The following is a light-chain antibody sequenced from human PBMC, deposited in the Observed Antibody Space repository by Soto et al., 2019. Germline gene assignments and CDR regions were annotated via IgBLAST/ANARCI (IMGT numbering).Light chain of an antibody. CDR1: QSFSSY. CDR2: DAS. V-gene: IGKV3-11*01. J-gene: IGKJ5*01. CDR3: QQRSNWPPVIT. Sequence: EIVLTQSPATLSLSPGERATLSCRASQSFSSYLAWYQQKPGQAPRLLIYDASNRATGIPARFSGRGSGTDFTLTISSLETEDFAVYYCQQRSNWPPVITFGQGTRLEIK.